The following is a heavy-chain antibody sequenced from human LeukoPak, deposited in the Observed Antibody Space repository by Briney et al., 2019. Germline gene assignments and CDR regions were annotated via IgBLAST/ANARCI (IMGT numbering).Heavy chain of an antibody. Sequence: ASVKVSCKASGYTFTTYGISWVRQAPGHGLEWMGWINPNSGGTNYAQKFQGRVTMTRDTSISTAYMELSRLRSDDTAVYYCARGLIASVGTLDYWGQGTLVTVSS. CDR1: GYTFTTYG. V-gene: IGHV1-2*02. J-gene: IGHJ4*02. CDR3: ARGLIASVGTLDY. CDR2: INPNSGGT. D-gene: IGHD6-13*01.